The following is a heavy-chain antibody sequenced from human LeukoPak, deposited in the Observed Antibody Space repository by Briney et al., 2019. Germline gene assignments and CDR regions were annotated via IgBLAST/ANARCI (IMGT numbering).Heavy chain of an antibody. J-gene: IGHJ3*02. CDR3: AREGYSSSSAFDI. V-gene: IGHV1-58*02. CDR1: GFTFTSSA. D-gene: IGHD6-6*01. Sequence: ASVKVSCKASGFTFTSSAMQWVRQARGQRLEWIGWIVVGSGNTNYAQKFQGRVTITADKSTSTAYMELSSLRSEDTAVYYCAREGYSSSSAFDIWGQGTMVTVSS. CDR2: IVVGSGNT.